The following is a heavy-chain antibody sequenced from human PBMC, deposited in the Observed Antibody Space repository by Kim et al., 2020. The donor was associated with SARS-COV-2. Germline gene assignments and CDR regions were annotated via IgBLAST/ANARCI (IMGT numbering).Heavy chain of an antibody. J-gene: IGHJ4*02. Sequence: VKGRFTSSRDNAKNSLYLQMNSLRAEDTALYYCAKDIRPSLGIAAAGFGYWGQGTLVTVSS. CDR3: AKDIRPSLGIAAAGFGY. D-gene: IGHD6-13*01. V-gene: IGHV3-9*01.